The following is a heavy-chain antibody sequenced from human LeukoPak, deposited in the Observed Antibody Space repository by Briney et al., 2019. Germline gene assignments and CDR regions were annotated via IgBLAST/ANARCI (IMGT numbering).Heavy chain of an antibody. CDR3: ASQPAANYYYYYGMDV. CDR2: INHSGST. V-gene: IGHV4-34*01. CDR1: GGSFSGYY. J-gene: IGHJ6*02. D-gene: IGHD2-2*01. Sequence: SETLSLTCAVYGGSFSGYYWSWIRQPPGKGLEWIGEINHSGSTNYNPSLKSRVTISVDTSKNQFSLKLSSVTAADTAVYYCASQPAANYYYYYGMDVWGQGTTVTVSS.